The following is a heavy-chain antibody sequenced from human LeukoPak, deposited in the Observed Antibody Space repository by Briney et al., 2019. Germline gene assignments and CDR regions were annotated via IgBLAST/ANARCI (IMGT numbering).Heavy chain of an antibody. Sequence: VASVKVSCKASGYTFTGYGISWVRQAPGQGLEWMGWIRISNGNTNYAQNFYDRVTMTTDTSTNTAYMELRSLRSDDTAVYYCARRYCSSSNCYAVDYWGQGTLVTVSS. CDR1: GYTFTGYG. D-gene: IGHD2-2*01. J-gene: IGHJ4*02. CDR2: IRISNGNT. CDR3: ARRYCSSSNCYAVDY. V-gene: IGHV1-18*01.